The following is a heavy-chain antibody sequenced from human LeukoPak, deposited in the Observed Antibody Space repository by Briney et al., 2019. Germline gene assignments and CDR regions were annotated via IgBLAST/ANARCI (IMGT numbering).Heavy chain of an antibody. Sequence: SGTLSLTCAVYGGSFSGYYWSWIRQPPGKGLEWIGEINHSGSTNYNPSLKSRVTISVDTSKNQFSLKLSSVTAADTAVYYCARGRGRWLQLEPFDYWGQGTLVTVSS. CDR2: INHSGST. J-gene: IGHJ4*02. V-gene: IGHV4-34*01. CDR3: ARGRGRWLQLEPFDY. CDR1: GGSFSGYY. D-gene: IGHD5-24*01.